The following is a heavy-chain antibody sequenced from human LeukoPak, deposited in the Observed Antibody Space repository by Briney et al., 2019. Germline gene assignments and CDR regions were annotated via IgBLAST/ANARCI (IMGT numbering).Heavy chain of an antibody. CDR1: GGSISLSYYY. CDR3: ARSTMVRGVILNYYYYYMGV. CDR2: IYYSGST. J-gene: IGHJ6*03. V-gene: IGHV4-61*05. D-gene: IGHD3-10*01. Sequence: SETLSLTCSVSGGSISLSYYYWGWIRQPPGKVLEWIGYIYYSGSTNYYPSLKSRVTISVDTSKNQFSLKLSSVTAADTAVYYCARSTMVRGVILNYYYYYMGVWGKGTTVTISS.